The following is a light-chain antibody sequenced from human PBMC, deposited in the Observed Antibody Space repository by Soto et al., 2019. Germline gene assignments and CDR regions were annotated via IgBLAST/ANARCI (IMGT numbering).Light chain of an antibody. CDR1: QSVGTY. J-gene: IGKJ4*01. CDR2: VAS. Sequence: DIQMTQSPSSLSASVGDRVTITCRASQSVGTYLSWYQQKQGKAPKLLINVASTLQSGVPSTFSGSGSGTDFTLAISSLQPEDFATYYCQQSSSTPQTFGGGTRVEVK. CDR3: QQSSSTPQT. V-gene: IGKV1-39*01.